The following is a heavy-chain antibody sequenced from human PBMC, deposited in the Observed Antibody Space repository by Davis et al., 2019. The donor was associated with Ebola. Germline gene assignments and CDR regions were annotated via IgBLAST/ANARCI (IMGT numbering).Heavy chain of an antibody. J-gene: IGHJ6*04. CDR2: TYYSSKWYD. V-gene: IGHV6-1*01. CDR3: ARGWFRGSMDV. Sequence: HSQTLSLTCAISGDSVAGGSGGWNWIRQSPSRGLEWLGRTYYSSKWYDGYAESVKSRINISPDTAKNQFSLHLNSVTPEDTGLYYCARGWFRGSMDVWGEGTTVTVSS. CDR1: GDSVAGGSGG. D-gene: IGHD3-10*01.